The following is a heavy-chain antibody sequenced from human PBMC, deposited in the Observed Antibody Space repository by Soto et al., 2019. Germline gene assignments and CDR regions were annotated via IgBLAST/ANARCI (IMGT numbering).Heavy chain of an antibody. V-gene: IGHV4-34*01. Sequence: QVQLQQWGAGLLKPSETLSLTCAVYGGSFSGYYWSWIRQPPGKGLEWIGEINHSGSTNYNPSLKSRVNISVDTSKNQCAVKLSSVTAADTAVYYCARGTIAAAEYDYWGQGTLVTGSS. D-gene: IGHD6-13*01. CDR2: INHSGST. CDR1: GGSFSGYY. J-gene: IGHJ4*02. CDR3: ARGTIAAAEYDY.